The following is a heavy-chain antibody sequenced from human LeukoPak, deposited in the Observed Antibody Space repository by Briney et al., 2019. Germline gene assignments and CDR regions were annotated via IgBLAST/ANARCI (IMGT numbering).Heavy chain of an antibody. CDR3: ARGLRNPREMSIGYYYYGMDV. CDR1: GFTFSSYW. V-gene: IGHV3-74*01. CDR2: INSDGSST. Sequence: GGSLRLSCAASGFTFSSYWMHWVHQAPGKGLVWVSRINSDGSSTSYADSVKGRFTISRDNAKNTLYLQMNSLRAEDTAVYYCARGLRNPREMSIGYYYYGMDVWGQGTTVTVSS. D-gene: IGHD4-17*01. J-gene: IGHJ6*02.